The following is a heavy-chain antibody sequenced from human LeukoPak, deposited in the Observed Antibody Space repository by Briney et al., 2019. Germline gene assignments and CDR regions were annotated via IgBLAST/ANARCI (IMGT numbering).Heavy chain of an antibody. CDR1: GYTFTSYY. CDR2: INPSGGST. CDR3: ASSSWPEGAFDI. D-gene: IGHD6-13*01. Sequence: ASVKVSCKASGYTFTSYYMHWVRQAPGQGLEWMGIINPSGGSTSYAQKFQGRVTMTRDTSTSTVYMELSSLRSEDTAVYYCASSSWPEGAFDIWGQGTMVTVSS. V-gene: IGHV1-46*01. J-gene: IGHJ3*02.